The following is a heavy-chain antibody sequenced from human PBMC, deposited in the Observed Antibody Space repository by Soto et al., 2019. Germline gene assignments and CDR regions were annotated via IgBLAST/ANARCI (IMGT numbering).Heavy chain of an antibody. CDR3: ASLLRGYRGTGDY. D-gene: IGHD5-12*01. Sequence: QVQLVQSGAEVKKPGSSVKVSCKASGGTFSSYAISWVRQAPGQGLEWMGGIIPIFGTAKYAQKFQGRVTXTXDXXTSTAYMELSSLRSEDTAVYYCASLLRGYRGTGDYWGQGTLVTVSS. V-gene: IGHV1-69*05. CDR2: IIPIFGTA. CDR1: GGTFSSYA. J-gene: IGHJ4*02.